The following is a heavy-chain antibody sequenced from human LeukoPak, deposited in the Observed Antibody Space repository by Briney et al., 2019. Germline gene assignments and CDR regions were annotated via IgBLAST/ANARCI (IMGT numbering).Heavy chain of an antibody. J-gene: IGHJ5*01. CDR2: ISGSGGTT. V-gene: IGHV3-23*01. CDR3: AKNPSLGTYFRFDS. CDR1: GFTFINYA. Sequence: GGALRLSCTASGFTFINYAVSWVRPVPGKGLEWVSAISGSGGTTYYADSVKGRFTISRDNSKNTLYLQMNSLRAEDTAIYYCAKNPSLGTYFRFDSWGQGTLVTVSS. D-gene: IGHD2/OR15-2a*01.